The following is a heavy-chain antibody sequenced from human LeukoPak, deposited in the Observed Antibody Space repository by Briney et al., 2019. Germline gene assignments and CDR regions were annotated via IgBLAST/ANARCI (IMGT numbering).Heavy chain of an antibody. CDR2: IYSGGST. Sequence: GGSLRLSCAASGFTVSSNYMSWVRQAPGKGLEWVSVIYSGGSTYYPDSVKGRFTISRDNSKNTLYLQMNSLRAEDTAVYYCASQRYFDWLFDYWGQGTLVTVSS. D-gene: IGHD3-9*01. CDR3: ASQRYFDWLFDY. V-gene: IGHV3-66*04. CDR1: GFTVSSNY. J-gene: IGHJ4*02.